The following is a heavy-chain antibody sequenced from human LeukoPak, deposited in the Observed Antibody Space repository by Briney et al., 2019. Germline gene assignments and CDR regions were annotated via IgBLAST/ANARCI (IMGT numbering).Heavy chain of an antibody. Sequence: GGSLRLSCAASGFTFSDYYMSWIRQAPGKGLGWVSYISSSGSTIYYADSVKGRFTISRDNAKNSLYLQMNSLRAEDTAVYYCARDPADVDIVAPRDAFDIWGQGTMVTVSS. CDR2: ISSSGSTI. J-gene: IGHJ3*02. V-gene: IGHV3-11*01. CDR3: ARDPADVDIVAPRDAFDI. D-gene: IGHD5-12*01. CDR1: GFTFSDYY.